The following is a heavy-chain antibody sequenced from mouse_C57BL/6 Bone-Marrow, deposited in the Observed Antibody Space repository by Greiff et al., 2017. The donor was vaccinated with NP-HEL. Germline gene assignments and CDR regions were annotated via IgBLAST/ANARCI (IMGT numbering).Heavy chain of an antibody. CDR2: ISYSGST. Sequence: EVKLEESGPGLAKPSQTLSLTCSVTGYSITSDYWNWIRKFPGNKLEYMGYISYSGSTYYNPSLKSRIPITRDTSKNQYYLQLNSVTTEDTATYYCARSPLWLRRNYYAMDYWGQGTSVTVSS. J-gene: IGHJ4*01. CDR3: ARSPLWLRRNYYAMDY. D-gene: IGHD2-2*01. CDR1: GYSITSDY. V-gene: IGHV3-8*01.